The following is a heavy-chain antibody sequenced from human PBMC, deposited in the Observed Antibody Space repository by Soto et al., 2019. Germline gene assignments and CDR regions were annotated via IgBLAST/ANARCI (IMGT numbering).Heavy chain of an antibody. Sequence: QVQLQESGPGLVKPSETLSLTCTVSGGSISRYYWSWIRQPPGKGLEWIGYIYYSGSTNYNPSLKSRVTTPVDTAKNQFSLELSSVTAADTAVYYCVGGSWSYYNYFDDWGQGTLVTVSS. CDR3: VGGSWSYYNYFDD. D-gene: IGHD3-10*01. CDR2: IYYSGST. J-gene: IGHJ4*02. V-gene: IGHV4-59*01. CDR1: GGSISRYY.